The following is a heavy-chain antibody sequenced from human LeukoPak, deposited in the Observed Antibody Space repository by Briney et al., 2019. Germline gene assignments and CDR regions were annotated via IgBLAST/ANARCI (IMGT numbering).Heavy chain of an antibody. CDR2: INHSGST. CDR1: GESFSGYY. J-gene: IGHJ4*02. Sequence: SETLSLTCAVYGESFSGYYWSWVRQPPGKGLEWIGEINHSGSTNYNLSLKSRVTISVDTSKNQFSLKLSSVTAADTAVYYCARAYDYYDSSGYFFDYWGQGTLVTVSS. CDR3: ARAYDYYDSSGYFFDY. V-gene: IGHV4-34*01. D-gene: IGHD3-22*01.